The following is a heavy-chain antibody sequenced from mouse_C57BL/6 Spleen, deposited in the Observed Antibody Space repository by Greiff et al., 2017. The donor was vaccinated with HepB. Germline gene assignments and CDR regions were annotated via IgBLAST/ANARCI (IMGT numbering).Heavy chain of an antibody. CDR1: GYTFTSYW. CDR3: ARGGGNYPLDY. D-gene: IGHD2-1*01. Sequence: QVQLQQPGAELVRPGSSVKLSCKASGYTFTSYWMHWVKQRPIQGLEWIGNIDPSDSETHYNQKFKDKATLTVDKSSSTAYMQLSSLTSEDSAVDYCARGGGNYPLDYWGQGTTLTVSS. CDR2: IDPSDSET. J-gene: IGHJ2*01. V-gene: IGHV1-52*01.